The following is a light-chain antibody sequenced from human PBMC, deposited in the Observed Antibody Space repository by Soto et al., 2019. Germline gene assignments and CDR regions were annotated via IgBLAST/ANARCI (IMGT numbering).Light chain of an antibody. V-gene: IGKV3-11*01. CDR1: QSVNSY. Sequence: IVLTPSPATLSLSPGARATLSCRASQSVNSYFAWYQQKPGQAPRLLTVDASDRATGIPARFSGSGSGTDFTLTISSLEAEDFAVYFCQQLSSWPITFGQGTRLDIK. J-gene: IGKJ5*01. CDR2: DAS. CDR3: QQLSSWPIT.